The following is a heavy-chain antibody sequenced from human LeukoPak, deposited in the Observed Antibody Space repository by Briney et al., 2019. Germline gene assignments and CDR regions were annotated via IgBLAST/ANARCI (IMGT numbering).Heavy chain of an antibody. CDR3: ARDRWYYGSGSPNDY. D-gene: IGHD3-10*01. CDR2: INAGNGNT. V-gene: IGHV1-3*01. CDR1: GYTFTSYA. J-gene: IGHJ4*02. Sequence: APVKVSCKASGYTFTSYAMHWVRQAPGQRREWMGWINAGNGNTKYSQKFQGRVTITRDTSASTAYMELSSLRSEDTAVYYCARDRWYYGSGSPNDYWGQGTLVTVSS.